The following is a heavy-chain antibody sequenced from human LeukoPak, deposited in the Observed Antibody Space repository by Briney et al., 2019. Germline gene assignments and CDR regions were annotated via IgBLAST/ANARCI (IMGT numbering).Heavy chain of an antibody. CDR1: GDSVSSNSAA. J-gene: IGHJ3*02. V-gene: IGHV6-1*01. D-gene: IGHD5-24*01. CDR3: AREIDNVEMATIRFAFDI. CDR2: TYYRSKWYN. Sequence: SQTLSLTCAISGDSVSSNSAAWNWIRQSPSRGLEWLGRTYYRSKWYNDYVVSVKSRITINPDTSKNQFSLQLNSVTPEDTAVYYCAREIDNVEMATIRFAFDIWGQGTMVTVSS.